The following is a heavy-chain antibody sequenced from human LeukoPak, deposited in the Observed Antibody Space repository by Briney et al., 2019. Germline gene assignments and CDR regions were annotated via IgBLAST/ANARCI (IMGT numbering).Heavy chain of an antibody. CDR3: AKWGLERRPSFDY. V-gene: IGHV3-23*01. Sequence: GGSLRLSCAASGFTFSNYAMSWVRQAPGKGLEWVSALSGSGGSTYYADSVKGRFTISRDNSKNTLCLQMNSLRAEDTAVYYCAKWGLERRPSFDYWGQGTLVTVSS. D-gene: IGHD1-1*01. CDR1: GFTFSNYA. J-gene: IGHJ4*02. CDR2: LSGSGGST.